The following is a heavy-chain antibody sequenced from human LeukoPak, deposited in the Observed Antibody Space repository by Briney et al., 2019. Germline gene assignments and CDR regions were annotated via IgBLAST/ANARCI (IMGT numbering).Heavy chain of an antibody. J-gene: IGHJ4*02. CDR2: IKQDGSEK. Sequence: GSLRLSCAASGFTFSSYWMSWVRQAPGKGLEWVANIKQDGSEKYYVDSVKGRFTISRDNAKNSLYLQMNSLRAEDTAVYYCATRKSDDSSGYYLFDYWGQGTLVTVSS. CDR3: ATRKSDDSSGYYLFDY. CDR1: GFTFSSYW. D-gene: IGHD3-22*01. V-gene: IGHV3-7*01.